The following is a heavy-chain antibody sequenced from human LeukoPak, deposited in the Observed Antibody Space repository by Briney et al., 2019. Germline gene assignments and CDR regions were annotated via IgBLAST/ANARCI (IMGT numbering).Heavy chain of an antibody. J-gene: IGHJ4*02. V-gene: IGHV3-21*01. D-gene: IGHD5-24*01. Sequence: GGSLRPSFAASGFTFSIYSMNWVRQAPGKGLEWVSSISSSSSYIYYADSVKGRFTISRDNAKNSLYLQMNNLRAEDTAVYYCARIDGLYYWGQGTLVTVSS. CDR2: ISSSSSYI. CDR1: GFTFSIYS. CDR3: ARIDGLYY.